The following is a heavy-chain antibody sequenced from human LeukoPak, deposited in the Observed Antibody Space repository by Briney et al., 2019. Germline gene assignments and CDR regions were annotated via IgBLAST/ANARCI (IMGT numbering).Heavy chain of an antibody. CDR1: GFTFSNYA. CDR2: VGGSGANT. Sequence: GGSLRLSCAASGFTFSNYAMSWVRQAPGKGLEWVSAVGGSGANTYYADSVKCRFTISRDNSKNTLYLQMNNLRAEDTALYYCARDIVVVVAAHFDYWGQGTLVTVSS. V-gene: IGHV3-23*01. J-gene: IGHJ4*02. CDR3: ARDIVVVVAAHFDY. D-gene: IGHD2-15*01.